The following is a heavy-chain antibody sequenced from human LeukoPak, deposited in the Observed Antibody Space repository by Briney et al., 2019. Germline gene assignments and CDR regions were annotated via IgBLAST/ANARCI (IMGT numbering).Heavy chain of an antibody. V-gene: IGHV3-7*01. J-gene: IGHJ4*02. CDR2: IYQDGSDK. D-gene: IGHD5-12*01. CDR3: VRDPGYNRGL. CDR1: GFTFSSYS. Sequence: GGSLRLSCAASGFTFSSYSMNWVRQAPGKGLEWVANIYQDGSDKTYVDSVKGRFTISRDNAKNSLYLQMNSLRAEDSGLYYCVRDPGYNRGLWGPGTLVTVSS.